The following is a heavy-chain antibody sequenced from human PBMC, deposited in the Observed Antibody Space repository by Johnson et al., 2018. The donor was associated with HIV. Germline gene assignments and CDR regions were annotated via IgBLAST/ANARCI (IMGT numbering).Heavy chain of an antibody. Sequence: VQLVESGGGLVQPGGSLRLSCAASGFTFDDYAMHWVRQAPGKGLEWVSGISWNSGSIGYADSVKGRFPISRDNSKNTLYLQMNSLRAEDTAVYYCARDRLGQQLVYAFDIWGQGTMVTVSS. CDR1: GFTFDDYA. CDR3: ARDRLGQQLVYAFDI. CDR2: ISWNSGSI. D-gene: IGHD6-13*01. J-gene: IGHJ3*02. V-gene: IGHV3-9*01.